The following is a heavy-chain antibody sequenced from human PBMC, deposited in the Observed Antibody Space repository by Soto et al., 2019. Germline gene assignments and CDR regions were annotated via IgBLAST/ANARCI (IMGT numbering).Heavy chain of an antibody. V-gene: IGHV4-34*01. CDR2: INHSGST. D-gene: IGHD3-3*01. CDR1: GGSFSGYY. Sequence: SETLSLTCAVYGGSFSGYYWSWIRQPPGKGLEWIGEINHSGSTNYNPSLKSRVTISVDTSKNQFSLKLGSVTAADTAVYYCASRPEGDFWSGYYGDNWFDPWGQGTLVTVSS. CDR3: ASRPEGDFWSGYYGDNWFDP. J-gene: IGHJ5*02.